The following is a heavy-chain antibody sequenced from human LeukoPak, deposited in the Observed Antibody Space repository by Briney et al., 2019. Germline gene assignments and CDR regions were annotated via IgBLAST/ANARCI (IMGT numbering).Heavy chain of an antibody. Sequence: SGGSLRLSCAASGLTFSNYGMHWVRQAPGKGLEWVAVIPYDGFNPYYADSVKGRFTISRDNSKNTLWLQMNSLRAEDTAVYYCAKVKDMYSSGSYYFDYWGQGTLVTVSS. V-gene: IGHV3-30*18. D-gene: IGHD6-19*01. CDR1: GLTFSNYG. CDR2: IPYDGFNP. CDR3: AKVKDMYSSGSYYFDY. J-gene: IGHJ4*02.